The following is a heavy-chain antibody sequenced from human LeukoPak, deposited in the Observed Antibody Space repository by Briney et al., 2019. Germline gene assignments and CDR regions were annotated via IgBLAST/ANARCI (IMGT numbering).Heavy chain of an antibody. CDR2: IYYSGST. J-gene: IGHJ4*02. Sequence: TSETLSLTCTVSGGSISSYYWSWIPQPPGKGLEWIGYIYYSGSTNYNPSLKSRVTISVDTSKNQFSLKLSSVTAADTAVYYCARHDYDSSGYDYWGQGTLVTVSS. CDR3: ARHDYDSSGYDY. V-gene: IGHV4-59*08. CDR1: GGSISSYY. D-gene: IGHD3-22*01.